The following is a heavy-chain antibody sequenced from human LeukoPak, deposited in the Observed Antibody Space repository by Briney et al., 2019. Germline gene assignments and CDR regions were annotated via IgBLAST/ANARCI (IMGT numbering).Heavy chain of an antibody. V-gene: IGHV4-59*08. J-gene: IGHJ4*02. CDR2: ISDIGSI. Sequence: PSETVSLTCTVSGGPISRYYWSWIRQPPGKGLEWIAYISDIGSINYNPSLKSRVTISLDTSKNQFSLKLSSVTAADTAVYYCAGHHPRNTVDFWGQGTLVSVSS. CDR1: GGPISRYY. D-gene: IGHD2/OR15-2a*01. CDR3: AGHHPRNTVDF.